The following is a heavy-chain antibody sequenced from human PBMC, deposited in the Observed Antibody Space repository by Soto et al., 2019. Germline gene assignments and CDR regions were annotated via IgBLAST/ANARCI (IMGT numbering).Heavy chain of an antibody. V-gene: IGHV3-30*18. CDR3: AKDEAGRDPGTSPGWHFDY. CDR1: GFTFSSYG. D-gene: IGHD2-2*01. Sequence: AGGSLRLSCAASGFTFSSYGMHWVRQAPGKGLEWVAVISYDGSNKYYADSVKGRFTISRDNSKNTLYLQMNSLRAEDTAVYYCAKDEAGRDPGTSPGWHFDYWGQGTLVTVSS. J-gene: IGHJ4*02. CDR2: ISYDGSNK.